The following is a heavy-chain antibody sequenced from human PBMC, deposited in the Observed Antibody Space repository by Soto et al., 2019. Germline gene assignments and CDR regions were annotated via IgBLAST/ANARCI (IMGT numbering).Heavy chain of an antibody. V-gene: IGHV4-34*01. CDR2: INHSGST. Sequence: SETLSLTCAVYGGSFSGYYWSWIRQPPGKGLEWIGEINHSGSTNYNPSLKSRVTISVDTSKNQFSLKLSSVTAADTAVYYCARDQYYYGSGREFDPWGQGTLVTVSS. CDR3: ARDQYYYGSGREFDP. D-gene: IGHD3-10*01. J-gene: IGHJ5*02. CDR1: GGSFSGYY.